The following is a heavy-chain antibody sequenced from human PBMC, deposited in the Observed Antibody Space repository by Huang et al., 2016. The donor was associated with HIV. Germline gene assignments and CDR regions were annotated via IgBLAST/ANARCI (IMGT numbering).Heavy chain of an antibody. CDR3: ATVDYYDTSGPQRGYFDN. D-gene: IGHD3-22*01. J-gene: IGHJ4*02. V-gene: IGHV1-69*01. Sequence: QVQLVQSGAEVKKPGSSVKVSCKASGGSFRNFAIGWVRQAPGQGLEWMGGIIPTTGTANYAKKLQGRVTIIADESTSTAYMELSSLRSEDTAVYYCATVDYYDTSGPQRGYFDNWGQGTLVTVSS. CDR2: IIPTTGTA. CDR1: GGSFRNFA.